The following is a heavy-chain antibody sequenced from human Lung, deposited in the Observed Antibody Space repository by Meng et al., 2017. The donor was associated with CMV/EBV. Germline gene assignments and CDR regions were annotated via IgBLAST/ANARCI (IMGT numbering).Heavy chain of an antibody. CDR3: ARAGYDSSGYYPQPFDY. J-gene: IGHJ4*02. V-gene: IGHV1-3*01. CDR2: INAGNGNT. Sequence: QVQLVQSGAEVKKPGASVKVYCKASGYTLTSYAMHWVRQAPGQRLEWMGWINAGNGNTKYSQRFQGRVTITRDTSASTAYMELSSRRSEDTTVYYCARAGYDSSGYYPQPFDYWGQGTLVTVSS. CDR1: GYTLTSYA. D-gene: IGHD3-22*01.